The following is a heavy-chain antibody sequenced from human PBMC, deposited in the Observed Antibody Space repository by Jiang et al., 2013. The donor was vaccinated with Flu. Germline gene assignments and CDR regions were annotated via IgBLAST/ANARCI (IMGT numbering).Heavy chain of an antibody. CDR3: ARVGQQLGGAFDI. CDR2: IYSGGST. V-gene: IGHV3-53*01. D-gene: IGHD6-13*01. J-gene: IGHJ3*02. Sequence: VQLLESGGGLIQPGGSLRLSCAASGFTVSSNYMSWVRQAPGKGLEWVSVIYSGGSTYYADSVKGRFTISRDNSKNTLYLQMNSLRAEDTAVYYCARVGQQLGGAFDIVGPRDKWSPSL. CDR1: GFTVSSNY.